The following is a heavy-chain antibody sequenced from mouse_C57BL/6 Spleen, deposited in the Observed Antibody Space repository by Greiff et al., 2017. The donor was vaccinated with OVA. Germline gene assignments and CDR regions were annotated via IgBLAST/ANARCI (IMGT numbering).Heavy chain of an antibody. CDR3: ARNPSLFYYGSSYDTMDY. V-gene: IGHV1-47*01. CDR1: GYTFTTYP. D-gene: IGHD1-1*01. Sequence: VQRVESGAELVKPGASVKMSCKASGYTFTTYPIEWMKQNHGKSLEWIGNFHPYNDDTKYNEKFKGKATLTVEKSSSTVYLELSLLTSDDSAVYYCARNPSLFYYGSSYDTMDYWGQGTSVTVSS. CDR2: FHPYNDDT. J-gene: IGHJ4*01.